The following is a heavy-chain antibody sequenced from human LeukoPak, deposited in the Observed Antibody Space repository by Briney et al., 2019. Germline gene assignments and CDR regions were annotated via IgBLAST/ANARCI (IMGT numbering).Heavy chain of an antibody. J-gene: IGHJ4*02. CDR3: ARGGDKDSHFDY. CDR1: GGTFSSYA. V-gene: IGHV1-69*05. CDR2: IIPIFGTA. D-gene: IGHD2-21*01. Sequence: SVKVSCKASGGTFSSYAISWVRQARARGREWVGGIIPIFGTANYAQKFQGRVTITNDESTSTAYMELSSLRSEDTAVYYCARGGDKDSHFDYWGQGTLVTVSS.